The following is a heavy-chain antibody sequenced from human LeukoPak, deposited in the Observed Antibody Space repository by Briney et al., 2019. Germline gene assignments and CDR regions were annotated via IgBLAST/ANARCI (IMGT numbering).Heavy chain of an antibody. CDR1: GGSISSYY. J-gene: IGHJ4*02. CDR3: ARENSSGWYRRGYYFDY. V-gene: IGHV4-59*01. D-gene: IGHD6-19*01. Sequence: KPSETLSLTCTVSGGSISSYYWSWIRQPPGKGLEWIGYIYYSGSTNYNPSLKSRVTISVDTSKNQFSLKLSSVTAADTAVYYCARENSSGWYRRGYYFDYWGQGTLVTVSS. CDR2: IYYSGST.